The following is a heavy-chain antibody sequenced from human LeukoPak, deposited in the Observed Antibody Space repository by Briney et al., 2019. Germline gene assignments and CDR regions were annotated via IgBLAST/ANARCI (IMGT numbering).Heavy chain of an antibody. CDR2: MNPNSGNT. CDR3: ARVGGLGYCSSTSCYYGMDV. D-gene: IGHD2-2*01. J-gene: IGHJ6*02. V-gene: IGHV1-8*01. CDR1: GYTFSSYD. Sequence: GASVKVSCKASGYTFSSYDINWVRQATGQGLEWMGWMNPNSGNTGYAQKFQGRVTMTRNTSISTAYMELSSLRSEDTAVYYCARVGGLGYCSSTSCYYGMDVWGQGTTLTVSS.